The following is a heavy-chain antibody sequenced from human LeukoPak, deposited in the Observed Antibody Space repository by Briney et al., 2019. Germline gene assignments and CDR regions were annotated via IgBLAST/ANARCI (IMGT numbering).Heavy chain of an antibody. V-gene: IGHV4-34*01. J-gene: IGHJ4*02. CDR3: ARLGYWKVPGWRYFDY. CDR2: INHSGST. Sequence: PSETLSLTCAVYGGSFSGYYWSWIRQPPGKGLEWIGEINHSGSTNYNPSLKSRVTISVDTSKNQFSLKLSSVTAADTAVYYCARLGYWKVPGWRYFDYWGQGTLVTVSS. D-gene: IGHD3-22*01. CDR1: GGSFSGYY.